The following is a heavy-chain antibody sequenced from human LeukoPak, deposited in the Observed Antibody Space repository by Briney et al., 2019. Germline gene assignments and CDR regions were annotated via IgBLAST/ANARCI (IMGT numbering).Heavy chain of an antibody. CDR2: IHPGDSDT. D-gene: IGHD1-26*01. CDR3: AKHVGGTLYFEY. CDR1: EYSFTSNW. J-gene: IGHJ4*01. V-gene: IGHV5-51*01. Sequence: GESLKISCKCPEYSFTSNWIGWVRQMPGKGLEWMWSIHPGDSDTRYSPSLQGQVTISTDKSVRTALLQWSGLMASDTGIFYCAKHVGGTLYFEYWGQGTLVTVSS.